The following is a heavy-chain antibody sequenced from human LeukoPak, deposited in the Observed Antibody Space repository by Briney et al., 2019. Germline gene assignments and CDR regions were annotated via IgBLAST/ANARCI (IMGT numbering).Heavy chain of an antibody. CDR3: ASQVYYSAGSCYSNF. D-gene: IGHD2-15*01. V-gene: IGHV4-39*01. CDR1: GGSISSRTYF. CDR2: IYYSSWST. J-gene: IGHJ4*02. Sequence: PSETLSLTCTVSGGSISSRTYFWGWIRQPPGKGLEWIGNIYYSSWSTYYNPSLKSRVTISVDTSKNQFSLKLSSVTAADTAVYYCASQVYYSAGSCYSNFWGQGTLVTVSS.